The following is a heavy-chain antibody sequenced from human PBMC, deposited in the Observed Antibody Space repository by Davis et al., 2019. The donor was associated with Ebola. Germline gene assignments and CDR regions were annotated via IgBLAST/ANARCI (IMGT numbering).Heavy chain of an antibody. V-gene: IGHV3-21*01. CDR3: ARAGNDFWSGYLTR. CDR2: ISSSSSYI. D-gene: IGHD3-3*01. CDR1: GFTFSSYS. Sequence: PGGSLRLSCAASGFTFSSYSMNWVRQAPGKGLEWVSSISSSSSYIYYADSVKGRFTISRDNAKNSLYLQMNSLRAEDTAVYYCARAGNDFWSGYLTRWGQGTLVTVSS. J-gene: IGHJ4*02.